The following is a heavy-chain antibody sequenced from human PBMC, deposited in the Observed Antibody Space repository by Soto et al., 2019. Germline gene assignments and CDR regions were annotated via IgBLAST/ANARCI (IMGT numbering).Heavy chain of an antibody. CDR3: ARVVGSSYFDY. CDR1: GDSVSSNRAE. Sequence: PSQTLSLTCAISGDSVSSNRAEWNWVRQSPSRGLGWLGRTYYRSKWYNDYAVSLKSRITINPDTSKNLLSLQLSSVTPEDTAVYYCARVVGSSYFDYWGQGIMVTVSS. V-gene: IGHV6-1*01. CDR2: TYYRSKWYN. D-gene: IGHD2-15*01. J-gene: IGHJ4*02.